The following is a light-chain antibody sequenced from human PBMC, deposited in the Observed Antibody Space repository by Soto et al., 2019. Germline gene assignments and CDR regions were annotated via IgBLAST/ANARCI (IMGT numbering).Light chain of an antibody. CDR3: QQLNSYPIT. CDR1: QDVRNR. Sequence: QGTQSPTSLSASVGDRVTITCRTSQDVRNRLGWYQQKPGKAPKLLIYAASTLQSGVPSRFSGSGSGTDFTLTISSLQPEDFATYYCQQLNSYPITFGQGTRLEIK. CDR2: AAS. J-gene: IGKJ5*01. V-gene: IGKV1-17*01.